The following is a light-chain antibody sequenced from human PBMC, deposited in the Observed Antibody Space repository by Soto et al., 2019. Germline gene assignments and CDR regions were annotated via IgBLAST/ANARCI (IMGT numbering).Light chain of an antibody. Sequence: QSVLTQPPSASGSPGQSVTISCTGTSSDVGGYNYVSWYQQHPGKAPKLMIYEVSKRPSGVPDRFSGSKSGNTASLTVSGLQVEDEADYYCSSYTTSSTLEVFGPGTKVTVL. CDR3: SSYTTSSTLEV. CDR2: EVS. V-gene: IGLV2-8*01. CDR1: SSDVGGYNY. J-gene: IGLJ1*01.